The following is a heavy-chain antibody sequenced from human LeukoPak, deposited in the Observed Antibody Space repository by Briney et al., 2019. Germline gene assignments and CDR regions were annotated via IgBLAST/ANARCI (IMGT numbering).Heavy chain of an antibody. J-gene: IGHJ4*02. V-gene: IGHV3-48*01. CDR2: ISGRSSTI. Sequence: GGSLRLSCAASAFTFSDYSMNWVRQAPGKGLEGISYISGRSSTIYYADSVRGRFTISRDNAKNSMYMQMNSLRAEDTAVYYCARDRLTSGSYFFDYWGQGTLVIVSS. CDR1: AFTFSDYS. D-gene: IGHD1-26*01. CDR3: ARDRLTSGSYFFDY.